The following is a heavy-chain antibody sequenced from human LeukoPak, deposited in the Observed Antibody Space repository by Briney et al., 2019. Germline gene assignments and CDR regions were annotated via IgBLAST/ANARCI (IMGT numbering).Heavy chain of an antibody. D-gene: IGHD4-17*01. V-gene: IGHV4-39*07. CDR3: ARQRTTVTTLLDY. J-gene: IGHJ4*02. Sequence: SETLSLTCTVSGGSISSSSYYWGWIRQPPGKGLEWIGSIYYSGSTYYNPSLKSRVTISVDTSKNQFSLKLSSVTAADTAVYYCARQRTTVTTLLDYWGQGTLVTVSS. CDR2: IYYSGST. CDR1: GGSISSSSYY.